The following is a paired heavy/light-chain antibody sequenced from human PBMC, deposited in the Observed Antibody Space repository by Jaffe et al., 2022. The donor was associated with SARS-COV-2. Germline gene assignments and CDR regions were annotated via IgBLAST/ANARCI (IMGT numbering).Heavy chain of an antibody. J-gene: IGHJ4*02. V-gene: IGHV2-26*01. D-gene: IGHD3-10*01. CDR1: GFSLSNAKMG. CDR3: ARMAEGYYGSGSYYSPLDD. CDR2: IFSNDEK. Sequence: QVTLKESGPVQVKPTETLTLTCTVSGFSLSNAKMGVSWIRQPPGKALEWLAHIFSNDEKSYSTSLKSRLTISKDTSKSQVVLSMTNMDPVDTATYYCARMAEGYYGSGSYYSPLDDWGQGTLVTVSS.
Light chain of an antibody. CDR1: QSVLYSSNNKNY. CDR3: QQYYSIPWT. J-gene: IGKJ1*01. Sequence: DILMTQSPDSLAVSLGERATINCKSSQSVLYSSNNKNYLAWYRQKPGQPPKLLIYWAFYRESGVPDRFSGSGSGTDFTLTISSLQAEDVAVYYCQQYYSIPWTFGQGTKVEIK. CDR2: WAF. V-gene: IGKV4-1*01.